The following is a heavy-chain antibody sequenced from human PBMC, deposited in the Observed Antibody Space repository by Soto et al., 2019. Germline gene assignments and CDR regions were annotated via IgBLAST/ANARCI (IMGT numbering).Heavy chain of an antibody. J-gene: IGHJ4*02. CDR1: GGSISSGGYY. D-gene: IGHD2-15*01. CDR2: IYYSGST. V-gene: IGHV4-31*03. Sequence: SETLSLTCTVSGGSISSGGYYWSWIRQHPGKGLEWIGYIYYSGSTYYNPSLKSRVTISVDTSKNQFSLKLSSVTAADTAVYYCAGGVVADTTGSHDYWGQGTLVTVSS. CDR3: AGGVVADTTGSHDY.